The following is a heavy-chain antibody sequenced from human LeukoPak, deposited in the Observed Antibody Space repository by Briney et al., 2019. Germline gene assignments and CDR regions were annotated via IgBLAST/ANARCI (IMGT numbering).Heavy chain of an antibody. CDR2: IIPIFGTA. J-gene: IGHJ1*01. V-gene: IGHV1-69*05. D-gene: IGHD6-13*01. CDR3: ARDYTAAAVEYFQH. CDR1: GGTFSSYA. Sequence: SVKVSCKASGGTFSSYAISWVRQAPGQGLEWMGGIIPIFGTANYAQKLQGRVTMTTDTSTSTAYMELRSLRSDDTAVYYCARDYTAAAVEYFQHWGQGTLVTVSS.